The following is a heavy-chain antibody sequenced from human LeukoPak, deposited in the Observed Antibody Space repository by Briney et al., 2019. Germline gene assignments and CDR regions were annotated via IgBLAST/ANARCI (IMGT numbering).Heavy chain of an antibody. CDR1: GGTFSSYA. J-gene: IGHJ6*03. CDR2: IIPIFGTA. D-gene: IGHD6-13*01. CDR3: ARQGIAAAGGRDYYYYYMDV. V-gene: IGHV1-69*05. Sequence: ASVRVSCKASGGTFSSYAISWVRQAPGQGLEWMGGIIPIFGTANHAQKFQGRVTITTDESTSTAYMELSSLRSEDTAVYYCARQGIAAAGGRDYYYYYMDVWGKGTTVTVSS.